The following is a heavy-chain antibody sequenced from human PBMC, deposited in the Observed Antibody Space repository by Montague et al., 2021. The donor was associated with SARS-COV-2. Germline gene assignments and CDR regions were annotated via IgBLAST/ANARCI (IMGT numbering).Heavy chain of an antibody. CDR2: IYTTGRT. CDR3: ASERAYDYGSGTYPGGFDT. J-gene: IGHJ3*02. D-gene: IGHD3-10*01. Sequence: TLSLTCTVSGGSISSGSYYWSWIRQPAGKGLEWIGRIYTTGRTNYNPSLKSRVTISVDTSKNQFSLKLSSVTAADTAAYYCASERAYDYGSGTYPGGFDTWGQGTMVTVSS. CDR1: GGSISSGSYY. V-gene: IGHV4-61*02.